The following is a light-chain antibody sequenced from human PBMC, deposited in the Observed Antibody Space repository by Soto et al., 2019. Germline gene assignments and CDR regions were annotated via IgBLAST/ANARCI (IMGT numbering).Light chain of an antibody. J-gene: IGLJ2*01. CDR3: SSYTSSSTLVV. CDR2: EVS. CDR1: SSDVGGYNY. V-gene: IGLV2-14*01. Sequence: QSALTQPASVSGSPGQSITISCTGTSSDVGGYNYVSWYQQHPGKAPKFMTYEVSNRPSRVSNRFSGSKSGNTASLTISGLQAEDDAAYYCSSYTSSSTLVVFGGGTKLTVL.